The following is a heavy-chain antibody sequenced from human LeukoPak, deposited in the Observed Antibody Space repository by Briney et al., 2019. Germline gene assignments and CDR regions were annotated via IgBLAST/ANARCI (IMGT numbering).Heavy chain of an antibody. D-gene: IGHD4-23*01. CDR2: IYHSGST. CDR3: ARAVVTPLVRFDP. CDR1: GYSISSGYY. V-gene: IGHV4-38-2*02. J-gene: IGHJ5*02. Sequence: PSETLSLTCTVSGYSISSGYYWGWIRQPPGKGLEWIGSIYHSGSTYYNPSLKSRVTISVDTSKNQFSLKLSSVTAADTAVYYCARAVVTPLVRFDPWGQGTLVTVSS.